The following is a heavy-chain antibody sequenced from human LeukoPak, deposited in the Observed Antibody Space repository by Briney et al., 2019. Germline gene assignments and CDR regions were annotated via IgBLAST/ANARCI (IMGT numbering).Heavy chain of an antibody. J-gene: IGHJ4*02. CDR3: ARDWDYRNDYFDP. Sequence: GASVKVSCKASGYTFTSYGISWVRQAPGQGLEWMGWTSAHNDDTNYAETLQGRLTMTTDISTSTAYMELTSLRSDDTAVYYCARDWDYRNDYFDPWGQGTLVIVSS. V-gene: IGHV1-18*01. CDR2: TSAHNDDT. CDR1: GYTFTSYG. D-gene: IGHD4-11*01.